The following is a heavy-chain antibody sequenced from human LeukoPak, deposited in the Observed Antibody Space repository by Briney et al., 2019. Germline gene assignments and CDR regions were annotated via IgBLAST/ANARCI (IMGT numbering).Heavy chain of an antibody. J-gene: IGHJ4*02. CDR2: INPNSGGT. CDR1: GYTFTGYY. V-gene: IGHV1-2*06. CDR3: ARAIYGSGSYYQNAPGY. D-gene: IGHD3-10*01. Sequence: ASVKVSCKPSGYTFTGYYMHLVRQAPGRGLDWMGRINPNSGGTNYAQKFQGRVTMTRDTSISTAYMELSRLRSDDTAVYYCARAIYGSGSYYQNAPGYWGQGTLLSVSS.